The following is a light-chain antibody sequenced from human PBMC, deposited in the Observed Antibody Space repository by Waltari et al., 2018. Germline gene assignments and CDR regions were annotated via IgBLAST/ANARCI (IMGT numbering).Light chain of an antibody. CDR2: RDN. V-gene: IGLV1-47*01. Sequence: QSVLTQPPSASGTPGQRATISCSGSSSNIGNYYVSWYQHLPGTAPKLLFLRDNQRASGGPHLFSVSRSGTSASLAISGRRSEDEADYYCAAWDDSLGGSVAFGGGTKLTVL. CDR1: SSNIGNYY. J-gene: IGLJ2*01. CDR3: AAWDDSLGGSVA.